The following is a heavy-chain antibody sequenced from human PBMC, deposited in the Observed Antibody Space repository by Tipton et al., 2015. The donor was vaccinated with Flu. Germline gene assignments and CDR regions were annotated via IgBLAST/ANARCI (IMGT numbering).Heavy chain of an antibody. Sequence: SLRFSCAASGFTFSTYWMHWVRQAPGKGLVWVSRINSDGSDTIYADSVKGRFTISRDNAENTLYLQMNSLRVEDTAAYYCVSAAVGGWGQGTLVTVSS. CDR1: GFTFSTYW. D-gene: IGHD6-19*01. CDR2: INSDGSDT. J-gene: IGHJ4*02. CDR3: VSAAVGG. V-gene: IGHV3-74*01.